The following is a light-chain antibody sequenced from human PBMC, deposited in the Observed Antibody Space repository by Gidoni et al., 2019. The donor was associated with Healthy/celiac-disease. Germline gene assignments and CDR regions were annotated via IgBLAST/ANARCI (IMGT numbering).Light chain of an antibody. CDR3: QQSYSTLPYT. CDR2: AAS. V-gene: IGKV1-39*01. Sequence: RVTITCRASQSISSYFNWYQQKPGKAPKLLIYAASSLQSGVPSRFSGSGSGTDFTLTTSSLQPEEFATYYCQQSYSTLPYTFGQXTKLEIK. CDR1: QSISSY. J-gene: IGKJ2*01.